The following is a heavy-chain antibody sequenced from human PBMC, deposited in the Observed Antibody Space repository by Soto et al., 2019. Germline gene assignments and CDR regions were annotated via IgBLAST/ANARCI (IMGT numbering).Heavy chain of an antibody. CDR3: AKNYYMDV. Sequence: GGSLRVSCAASGFTFSSYAMSWVRQAPGKGLEWVSAISGSGGSTYYADAVKGRFTMSRDNSKNMLFLQTDSLRAEDTAIYYCAKNYYMDVWGKGTTVTISS. CDR2: ISGSGGST. J-gene: IGHJ6*03. CDR1: GFTFSSYA. V-gene: IGHV3-23*01.